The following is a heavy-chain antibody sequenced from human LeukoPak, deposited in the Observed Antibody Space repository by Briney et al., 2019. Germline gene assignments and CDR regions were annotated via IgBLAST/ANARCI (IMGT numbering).Heavy chain of an antibody. CDR1: GFNVSSNE. V-gene: IGHV3-38-3*01. CDR3: ANRCGDRHRAFDI. Sequence: GGSLRLSCAASGFNVSSNEMSWVRQAPGKGLEWVSSISGGSTYYADSVKGRFTISRDNSKNTLYLQMNSLRAEDTAVYYCANRCGDRHRAFDIWGQGTMVTVSS. CDR2: ISGGST. D-gene: IGHD2-21*01. J-gene: IGHJ3*02.